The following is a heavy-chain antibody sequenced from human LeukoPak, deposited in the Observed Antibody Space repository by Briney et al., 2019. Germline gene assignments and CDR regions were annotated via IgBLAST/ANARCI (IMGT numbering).Heavy chain of an antibody. CDR1: GFTVSSNY. Sequence: GGSLRLSCAASGFTVSSNYMSWVRQAPGKGLEWVSVIYSGGSTYYADSVKGRFTISRDNSKNTLYLQMNSLRAEDTAVYYCAKVPIKHRYYYDSSGYYFDYWGQGTLVTVSS. CDR3: AKVPIKHRYYYDSSGYYFDY. CDR2: IYSGGST. J-gene: IGHJ4*02. V-gene: IGHV3-53*05. D-gene: IGHD3-22*01.